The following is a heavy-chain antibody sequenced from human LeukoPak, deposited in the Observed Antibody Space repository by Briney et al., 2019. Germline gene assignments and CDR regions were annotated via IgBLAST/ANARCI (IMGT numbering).Heavy chain of an antibody. Sequence: PGGSLRLSCAASGFTFSRYWMNWVRQAPGKGREWVANIKQDGNEKYYVDSVKGRFSISRDNAKNSLYLQMDSLRAEDTAVYYCAKEGAYPIVTYDSWGQGALVTVSS. CDR3: AKEGAYPIVTYDS. V-gene: IGHV3-7*01. D-gene: IGHD4-11*01. CDR2: IKQDGNEK. J-gene: IGHJ5*01. CDR1: GFTFSRYW.